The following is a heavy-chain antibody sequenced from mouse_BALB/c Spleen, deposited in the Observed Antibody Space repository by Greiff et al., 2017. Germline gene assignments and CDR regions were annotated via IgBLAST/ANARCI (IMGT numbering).Heavy chain of an antibody. CDR2: ISTYYGDA. CDR3: AREAKGFDY. J-gene: IGHJ2*01. Sequence: QVQLQQSGAELVRPGVSVKISCKGSGYTFTDYAMHWVKQSHAKSLEWIGVISTYYGDASYNQKFKGKATMTVDKSSSTAYMELARLTSEDSAIYYCAREAKGFDYWGQGTTLTVSS. CDR1: GYTFTDYA. V-gene: IGHV1S137*01.